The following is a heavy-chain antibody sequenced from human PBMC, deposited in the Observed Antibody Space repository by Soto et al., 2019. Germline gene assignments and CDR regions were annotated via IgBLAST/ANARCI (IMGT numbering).Heavy chain of an antibody. Sequence: ASVKVSCKASGYTFDTYAILWARQAPGQRPEWMGWLNTGNGNTKYSPKLQGRVTMTRDTSASTAYLELSSLKSEDTAVYYCARVEKLYSYYYGMDVWRQVSTVTFSS. CDR1: GYTFDTYA. V-gene: IGHV1-3*04. CDR3: ARVEKLYSYYYGMDV. CDR2: LNTGNGNT. D-gene: IGHD3-10*01. J-gene: IGHJ6*02.